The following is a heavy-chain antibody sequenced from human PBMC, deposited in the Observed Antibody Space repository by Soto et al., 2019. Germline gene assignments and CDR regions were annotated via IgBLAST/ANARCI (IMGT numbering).Heavy chain of an antibody. D-gene: IGHD2-2*01. CDR2: ISGSGGST. Sequence: EVQLLESGGGLVQPGGSLGLSCAASGLPFSSYAMSWVRQAPGKGLEGVSAISGSGGSTYYADSVKGRFTISRDNSKNTLYLQMNSLRAEDTAVYYCAKEPYQGSYFDYWGQGTLVTVSS. CDR1: GLPFSSYA. J-gene: IGHJ4*02. V-gene: IGHV3-23*01. CDR3: AKEPYQGSYFDY.